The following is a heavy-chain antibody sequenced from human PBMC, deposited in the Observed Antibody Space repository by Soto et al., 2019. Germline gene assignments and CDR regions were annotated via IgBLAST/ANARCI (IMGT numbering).Heavy chain of an antibody. D-gene: IGHD1-7*01. CDR1: GDSVSSNSAA. Sequence: RSQTLSLTSAISGDSVSSNSAAWNWIRQSPSRGLEWLGRTYYRSKWYNDYAVSVKSRITINPDTSKNQFSLQLNSVTPEDTAVYYFARCKELELLAFGYYYRMDVRCQGTTVTVSS. CDR3: ARCKELELLAFGYYYRMDV. J-gene: IGHJ6*02. CDR2: TYYRSKWYN. V-gene: IGHV6-1*01.